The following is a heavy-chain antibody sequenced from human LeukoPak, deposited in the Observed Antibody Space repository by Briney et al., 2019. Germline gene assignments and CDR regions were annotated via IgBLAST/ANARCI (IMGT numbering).Heavy chain of an antibody. D-gene: IGHD1-26*01. Sequence: GGSLRLSCAASGFTFSSYSMNWVRQAPGKGLEWVAVISNDASNEYYAASVKGRFTISRDNSKNTLYLQMSSLRTEDTAFYYCSKDKDPYSSGRTTPGDYWGQGTLVTVST. V-gene: IGHV3-30*18. CDR1: GFTFSSYS. CDR3: SKDKDPYSSGRTTPGDY. CDR2: ISNDASNE. J-gene: IGHJ4*02.